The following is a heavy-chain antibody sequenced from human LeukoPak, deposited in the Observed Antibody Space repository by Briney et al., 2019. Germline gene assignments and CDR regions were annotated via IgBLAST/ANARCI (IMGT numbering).Heavy chain of an antibody. V-gene: IGHV1-2*02. J-gene: IGHJ4*02. CDR3: ARTMIVVDKEPREGGVDY. CDR2: INPNSGGT. CDR1: GYTFTGCH. Sequence: ASVKVSCKASGYTFTGCHMHWVRQPPGQGLEWMGWINPNSGGTNYAQKLQGRVTMTTDTSTSTAYMELRSLRSDDTAVYYCARTMIVVDKEPREGGVDYWGQGTLVTVSS. D-gene: IGHD3-22*01.